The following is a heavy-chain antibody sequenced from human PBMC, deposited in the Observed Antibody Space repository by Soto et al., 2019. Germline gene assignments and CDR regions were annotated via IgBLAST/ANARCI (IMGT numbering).Heavy chain of an antibody. V-gene: IGHV4-31*03. D-gene: IGHD2-8*02. CDR2: IYYSGST. CDR3: AREGVPGGGRRPFDP. Sequence: PSETLSLTCTVSGGSISSGGYYWSWIRQHRGKGLEWIGYIYYSGSTYYNPSLKSRVTISVDTSKNQFSLKLSSVTAADTAVYYCAREGVPGGGRRPFDPWGQGTLVTVSS. CDR1: GGSISSGGYY. J-gene: IGHJ5*02.